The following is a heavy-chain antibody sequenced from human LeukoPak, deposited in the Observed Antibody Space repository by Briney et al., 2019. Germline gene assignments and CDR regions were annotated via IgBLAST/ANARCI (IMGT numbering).Heavy chain of an antibody. CDR3: AKLPKGYCSSTACPNWFDP. Sequence: GGSLRLSCVASGFSFSTYAMSWVRQAPGKGLVWLSAISDSGGTTYYADSVKGRFTISRDNSKNTLYLQVNSLRAEDTAIYYCAKLPKGYCSSTACPNWFDPWGQGTLVIVSS. CDR2: ISDSGGTT. J-gene: IGHJ5*02. CDR1: GFSFSTYA. V-gene: IGHV3-23*01. D-gene: IGHD2-2*01.